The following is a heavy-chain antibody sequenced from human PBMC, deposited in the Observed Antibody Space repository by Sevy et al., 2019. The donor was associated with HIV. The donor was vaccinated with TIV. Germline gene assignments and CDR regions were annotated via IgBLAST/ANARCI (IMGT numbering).Heavy chain of an antibody. CDR3: ASIKIFGVVSDYSDY. J-gene: IGHJ4*02. V-gene: IGHV4-39*01. CDR1: GDSISSSSYY. CDR2: IYYSGRM. Sequence: SDTLSLTCSVSGDSISSSSYYWVWIRQPPGKGLEWIGTIYYSGRMYYNPSLKSRVTVSVDTSKNQFSLRVSSVTAADTAVYYCASIKIFGVVSDYSDYWGQGTLVTVSS. D-gene: IGHD3-3*01.